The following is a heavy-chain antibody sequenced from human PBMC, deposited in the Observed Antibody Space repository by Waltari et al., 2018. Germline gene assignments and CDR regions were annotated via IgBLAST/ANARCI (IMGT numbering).Heavy chain of an antibody. CDR1: GFSFDEYR. CDR3: ARGKAFDP. J-gene: IGHJ5*02. CDR2: LNNGGDYK. Sequence: VRLVESGGGRVEPGESLRPSCVGSGFSFDEYRMNWVRQAPGKGLEWVSSLNNGGDYKGYADSVEGRFTISRDNDKNTLYLQMNDLRVDDTAIYYCARGKAFDPWGQGTRVNVSS. V-gene: IGHV3-21*06.